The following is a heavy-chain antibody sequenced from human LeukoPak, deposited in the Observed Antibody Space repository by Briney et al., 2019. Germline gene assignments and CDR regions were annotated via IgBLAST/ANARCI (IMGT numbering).Heavy chain of an antibody. J-gene: IGHJ6*03. CDR3: ARGHQGVRGVIIYYYYMDV. V-gene: IGHV1-8*01. CDR1: GYTFTSYD. Sequence: ASVTVSCKASGYTFTSYDINWVRQATGQGLEWMGWMNPNSGNTGYAQKFQGRVTMTRNTSISTAYMELSSLRSEDTAVYYCARGHQGVRGVIIYYYYMDVWGKGTTVTVSS. CDR2: MNPNSGNT. D-gene: IGHD3-10*01.